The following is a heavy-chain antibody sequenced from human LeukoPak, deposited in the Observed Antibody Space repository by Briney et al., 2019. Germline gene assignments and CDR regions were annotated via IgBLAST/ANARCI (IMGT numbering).Heavy chain of an antibody. CDR3: ARAGIRYFDWLFSSYYGMDV. J-gene: IGHJ6*02. V-gene: IGHV1-18*01. Sequence: ASVKVSCKASGYTFTSYGISWVRQAPGQGLEWMGWISAYNGNTNYAQKLQGRVTTTTDTSTSTAYMELRSLRSDDTAVYYCARAGIRYFDWLFSSYYGMDVWGQGTTVTVSS. D-gene: IGHD3-9*01. CDR2: ISAYNGNT. CDR1: GYTFTSYG.